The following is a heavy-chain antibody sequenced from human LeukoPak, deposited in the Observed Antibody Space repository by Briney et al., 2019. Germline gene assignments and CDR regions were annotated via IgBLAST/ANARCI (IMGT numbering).Heavy chain of an antibody. J-gene: IGHJ3*02. CDR3: ARERSGLLRWRGAFDI. Sequence: GGSLRLSCAASGFTFSSYEVNWVRQAPGKGLEWVSYISSSGSTIYYADSVKGRFTISRDNAKNSLYLQMNSLRAEDTAVYYCARERSGLLRWRGAFDIWGQGTMVTVSS. V-gene: IGHV3-48*03. CDR2: ISSSGSTI. CDR1: GFTFSSYE. D-gene: IGHD4-23*01.